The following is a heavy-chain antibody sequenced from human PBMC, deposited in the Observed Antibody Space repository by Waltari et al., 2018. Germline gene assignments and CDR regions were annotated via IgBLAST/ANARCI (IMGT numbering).Heavy chain of an antibody. J-gene: IGHJ4*02. CDR3: ARGSAAPGVPH. Sequence: EVQLVESGGGLVQPGGPLRLSCAASGFTFSNYWMHWVRQAPGKGLGWVSLINSDGSTTDYADSVKGRFTISRDNAKNTLYLQLNSLRREDTAIYYCARGSAAPGVPHWGQGTLVTVSS. CDR2: INSDGSTT. D-gene: IGHD2-15*01. V-gene: IGHV3-74*01. CDR1: GFTFSNYW.